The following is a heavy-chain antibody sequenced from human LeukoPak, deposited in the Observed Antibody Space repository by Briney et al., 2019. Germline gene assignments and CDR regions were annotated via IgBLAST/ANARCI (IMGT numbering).Heavy chain of an antibody. V-gene: IGHV4-39*07. CDR1: GGSISSSSYY. Sequence: PSETLSLTCTVSGGSISSSSYYWGWIRQPPGKGLEWIGSIYYSGSTYYNPSLKSRVTISVDTSKNQFSLKLSSVTAADTAVYYCARVTGGERWSTRGYFDYWGQGTLVTVSS. CDR2: IYYSGST. J-gene: IGHJ4*02. D-gene: IGHD5-24*01. CDR3: ARVTGGERWSTRGYFDY.